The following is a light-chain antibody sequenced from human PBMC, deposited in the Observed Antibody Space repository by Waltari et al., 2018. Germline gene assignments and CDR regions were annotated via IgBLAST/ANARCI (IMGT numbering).Light chain of an antibody. CDR2: KAS. CDR3: QHYNSAPYS. Sequence: DIQMTQSPSSLSASVGDRVTITCRASQGINSWLAWYQQKPRKAPKLLIHKASSLQSGVPSRFSGSGSGTDFTLTISSRQPEDFATYYCQHYNSAPYSFGQGTKIEIK. V-gene: IGKV1-12*01. CDR1: QGINSW. J-gene: IGKJ2*03.